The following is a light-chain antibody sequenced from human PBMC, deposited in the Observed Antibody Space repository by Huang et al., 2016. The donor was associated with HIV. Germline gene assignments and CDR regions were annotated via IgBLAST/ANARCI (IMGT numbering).Light chain of an antibody. CDR1: QDIGNF. V-gene: IGKV1-27*01. CDR3: QRYDSAPRA. J-gene: IGKJ1*01. Sequence: DIQMTQSPASLSASTGIRVTVTCRASQDIGNFVAWFQQKPGKVPRLLIYAASVLHSGVPSRVSGRGSGTDFTLTITNFQAEDVATYYCQRYDSAPRAFGQGTKVDLK. CDR2: AAS.